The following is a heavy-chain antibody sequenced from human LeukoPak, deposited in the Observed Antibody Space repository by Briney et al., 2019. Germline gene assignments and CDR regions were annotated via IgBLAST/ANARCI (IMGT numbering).Heavy chain of an antibody. J-gene: IGHJ4*02. CDR2: IKQDGSNK. CDR3: AKDLSKNYYDSSGYPAPPFDY. D-gene: IGHD3-22*01. V-gene: IGHV3-7*01. CDR1: GFTFSSCW. Sequence: PGGSLRLSCAASGFTFSSCWMNWVRQAPGKGLEWVANIKQDGSNKYYADSVKGRFTISRDNSKNTLYLQMNSLRAEDTAVYYCAKDLSKNYYDSSGYPAPPFDYWGQGTLVTVSS.